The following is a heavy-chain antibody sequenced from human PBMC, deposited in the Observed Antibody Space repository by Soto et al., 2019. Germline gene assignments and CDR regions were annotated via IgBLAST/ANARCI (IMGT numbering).Heavy chain of an antibody. CDR1: GGTFSSDF. J-gene: IGHJ6*02. CDR3: ARGGYSSTWSNLLDRSGLDV. D-gene: IGHD6-13*01. Sequence: SVKVSCKASGGTFSSDFISWVRQAPGQGLEWVGGTIARFGSANFAQKFQGRVTITADTSTYTVYMELSGLRSGDTAVYYCARGGYSSTWSNLLDRSGLDVWGQGTTVTVSS. V-gene: IGHV1-69*06. CDR2: TIARFGSA.